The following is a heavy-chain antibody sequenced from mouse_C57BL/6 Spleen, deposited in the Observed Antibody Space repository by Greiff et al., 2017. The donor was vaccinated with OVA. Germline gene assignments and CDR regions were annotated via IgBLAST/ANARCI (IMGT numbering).Heavy chain of an antibody. V-gene: IGHV1-82*01. J-gene: IGHJ3*01. Sequence: VQLQQSGPELVKPGASVKISCKASGYAFSSSWMNWVKQRPGKGLEWIGRIYPGDGDTNYNGKFKGKATLTADKSSSTAYMQLSSLTSEDSAVYFCAREANYYGGSYQFAYWGQGTLVTVSA. CDR2: IYPGDGDT. D-gene: IGHD1-1*01. CDR1: GYAFSSSW. CDR3: AREANYYGGSYQFAY.